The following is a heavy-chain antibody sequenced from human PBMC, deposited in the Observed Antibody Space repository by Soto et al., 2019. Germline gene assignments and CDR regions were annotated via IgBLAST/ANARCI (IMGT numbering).Heavy chain of an antibody. Sequence: LGESLKISCKASGYTFTTYWISWVRQMPGKGLEWMGRIDPSDSYTNYSPSFQGHVTISADKSISTAYLQWSSLKASDTAMYYCARVDKGMDVWGQGTTVTVSS. CDR3: ARVDKGMDV. D-gene: IGHD3-16*02. V-gene: IGHV5-10-1*01. CDR1: GYTFTTYW. J-gene: IGHJ6*02. CDR2: IDPSDSYT.